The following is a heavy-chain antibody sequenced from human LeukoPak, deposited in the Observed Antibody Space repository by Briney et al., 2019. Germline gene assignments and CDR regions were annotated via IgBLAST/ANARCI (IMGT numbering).Heavy chain of an antibody. V-gene: IGHV3-21*04. J-gene: IGHJ4*02. CDR1: GFTFSSYS. Sequence: TGGSLRLSCAASGFTFSSYSMNWVRQAPGKGLGWVSSISSSSSYIYYADSVKGRFTISRDNAKNSLYLQMNSLRAEGTALYYCARDRSMTHFDYWGQGTLATVSA. CDR3: ARDRSMTHFDY. CDR2: ISSSSSYI.